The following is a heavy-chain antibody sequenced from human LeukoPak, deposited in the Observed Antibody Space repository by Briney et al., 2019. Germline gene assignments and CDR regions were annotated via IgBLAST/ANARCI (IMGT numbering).Heavy chain of an antibody. CDR3: ARDEEAVAATGFDY. V-gene: IGHV6-1*01. CDR1: GDGVSSNSAA. CDR2: TYYRSKWYN. Sequence: SQTLSLTCAISGDGVSSNSAARNWIRQSPSRGLEWLGRTYYRSKWYNDYAVSVKSRITINPTTSKNQFSLQLNSVTPEDTAVYYCARDEEAVAATGFDYWGQGTLVTVSS. D-gene: IGHD6-19*01. J-gene: IGHJ4*02.